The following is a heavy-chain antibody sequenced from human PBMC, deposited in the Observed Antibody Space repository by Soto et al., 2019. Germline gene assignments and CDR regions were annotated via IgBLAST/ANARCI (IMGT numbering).Heavy chain of an antibody. J-gene: IGHJ3*02. CDR3: ATDLGSRSYFVLFVT. CDR1: GFTFSSYS. Sequence: WGSLRLSCAASGFTFSSYSMNWVRQAPGKGLEWVSYISSRSSTIYYADSVKGRFTIPRDNAKNSLYLQMNSLRDEDPAVYYCATDLGSRSYFVLFVTRGQGKM. V-gene: IGHV3-48*02. D-gene: IGHD1-26*01. CDR2: ISSRSSTI.